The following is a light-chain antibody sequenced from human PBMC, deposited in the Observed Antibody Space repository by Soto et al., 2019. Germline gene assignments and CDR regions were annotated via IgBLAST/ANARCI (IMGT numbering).Light chain of an antibody. CDR1: SSNIGINT. V-gene: IGLV1-44*01. J-gene: IGLJ1*01. CDR3: AAWDDSLNGFFV. CDR2: NSD. Sequence: QSALTQPPSASGTPGQRVTVSCSGSSSNIGINTVNWYQHFPGTAPKLLIYNSDQRPSGVPDRISGSKSGTSASLAIGGLQSEDEADYYCAAWDDSLNGFFVFGTGTKVTVL.